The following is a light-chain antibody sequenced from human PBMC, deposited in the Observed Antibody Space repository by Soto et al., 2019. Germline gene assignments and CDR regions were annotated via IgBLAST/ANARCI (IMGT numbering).Light chain of an antibody. V-gene: IGKV3-15*01. CDR2: DAS. CDR1: QSISRT. Sequence: EIVLTQSPDTLSVSPGERATLSCRASQSISRTLAWYQQKSGQPPRLLIYDASTRATGIPARFSGSGSGTEFTLTISSLQSEDFAIYYCQQYNNRPPETFGQGTKLE. CDR3: QQYNNRPPET. J-gene: IGKJ2*01.